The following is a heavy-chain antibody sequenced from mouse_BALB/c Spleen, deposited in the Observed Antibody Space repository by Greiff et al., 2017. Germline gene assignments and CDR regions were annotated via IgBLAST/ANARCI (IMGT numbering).Heavy chain of an antibody. V-gene: IGHV10S3*01. D-gene: IGHD1-1*01. Sequence: EVKLVETGGGLVQPKGSLKLSCAASGFTFNTNAMNWVRQAPGKGLEWVVRIRNKSNNYATYYVDSVKDRFTISRDDSQSMLYLQMNNLKTEDTAMYYCVRGITTAPFAYWGQGTLVTVSA. CDR1: GFTFNTNA. J-gene: IGHJ3*01. CDR2: IRNKSNNYAT. CDR3: VRGITTAPFAY.